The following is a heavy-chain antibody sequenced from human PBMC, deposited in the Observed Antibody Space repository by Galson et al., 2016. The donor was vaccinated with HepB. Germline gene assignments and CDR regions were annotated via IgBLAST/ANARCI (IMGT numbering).Heavy chain of an antibody. Sequence: SLRLSCAASGFTLSSYSMNWVRQTPGKGLEWVSYITSRSTAIYYADSVKGRFTISRDNARNSLYLQMNSLRAEDTAVYYCAREGTGSSSFIYYYYGMDVWGQVTTVTVSS. CDR1: GFTLSSYS. CDR3: AREGTGSSSFIYYYYGMDV. D-gene: IGHD6-13*01. V-gene: IGHV3-48*04. CDR2: ITSRSTAI. J-gene: IGHJ6*01.